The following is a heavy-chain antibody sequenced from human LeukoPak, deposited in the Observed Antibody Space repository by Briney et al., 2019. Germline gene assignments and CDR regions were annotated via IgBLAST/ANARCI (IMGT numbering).Heavy chain of an antibody. J-gene: IGHJ5*02. D-gene: IGHD1-26*01. CDR3: ARAQIVGPTWVFDP. CDR2: MNPNSGNT. CDR1: GYTFTSYD. Sequence: ASVKVSCKASGYTFTSYDINWVRQATGQGLEWMGWMNPNSGNTGYAQKFQGRVTMTRNTSISTAYMELSSLRSEDTAVYYCARAQIVGPTWVFDPWGQGTLVTVSS. V-gene: IGHV1-8*01.